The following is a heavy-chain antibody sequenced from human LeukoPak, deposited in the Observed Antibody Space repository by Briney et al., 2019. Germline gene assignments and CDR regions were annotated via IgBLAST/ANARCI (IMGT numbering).Heavy chain of an antibody. CDR2: IGGSGSRT. CDR1: GFTFSSYA. J-gene: IGHJ4*02. CDR3: FREGGD. D-gene: IGHD3-10*01. V-gene: IGHV3-23*01. Sequence: GGSLRLSCAASGFTFSSYAMSWVRQAPGKSLEWVSGIGGSGSRTYYADSVKGRFTISRDNAKNTLYLQMNSLRAEDTAIYYCFREGGDWGQGTLVTVSS.